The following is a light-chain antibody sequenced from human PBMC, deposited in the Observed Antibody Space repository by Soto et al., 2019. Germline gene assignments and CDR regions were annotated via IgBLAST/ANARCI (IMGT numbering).Light chain of an antibody. J-gene: IGKJ1*01. CDR3: QQYNSYPTWT. V-gene: IGKV1-5*03. Sequence: DIQMTQSPSTLSASVGDRVTITCRASQSTSSWLAWYQQKPGKAPKLLIYKASSLESGVTSRFSGSGSGTEFTLTISSLEPDDFATYHCQQYNSYPTWTFGQGTKVEIK. CDR1: QSTSSW. CDR2: KAS.